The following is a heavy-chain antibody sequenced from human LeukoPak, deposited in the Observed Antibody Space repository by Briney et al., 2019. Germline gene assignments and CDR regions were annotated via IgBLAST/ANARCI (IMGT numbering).Heavy chain of an antibody. J-gene: IGHJ4*02. CDR1: GYTFTGYY. CDR2: INPNSGGT. CDR3: ARGSIAAAGDEDY. D-gene: IGHD6-13*01. V-gene: IGHV1-2*04. Sequence: ASVKVSCKASGYTFTGYYMHWVRQTPGQGLEWMGWINPNSGGTNYAQKFQGWVTMTRDTSISTAYMELSRLRSDDTAVYYCARGSIAAAGDEDYWGQGTLVTVSS.